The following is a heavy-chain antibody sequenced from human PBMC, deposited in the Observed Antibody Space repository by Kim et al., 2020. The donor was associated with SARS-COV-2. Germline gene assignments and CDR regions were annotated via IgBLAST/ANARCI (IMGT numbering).Heavy chain of an antibody. J-gene: IGHJ6*02. CDR2: INSGGSST. V-gene: IGHV3-74*01. CDR1: GFTFSSYW. CDR3: ASDGCGLVDYGSGGYMGGMDG. Sequence: GGSLRLSCAASGFTFSSYWMHWVRQAPGKGLVWVSRINSGGSSTSYADSVKGRFTISRDNAKNTLYLQMNSLRAEDTAVYYCASDGCGLVDYGSGGYMGGMDGWGQGTTVTVSS. D-gene: IGHD3-10*01.